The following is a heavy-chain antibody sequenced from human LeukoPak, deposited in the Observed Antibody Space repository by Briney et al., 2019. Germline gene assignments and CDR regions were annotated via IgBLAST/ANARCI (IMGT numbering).Heavy chain of an antibody. J-gene: IGHJ6*03. CDR2: INPSGGTT. V-gene: IGHV1-46*01. Sequence: ASVKVSCKASGYTFTSYYMHWVRQAPGQGLEWMGLINPSGGTTRYAQKFQGRVTMTRDLSTSTDYMELSSLRSDDTAVYYCARVHIVVVPAAMTYYYYYMDVWGKGTTVTVSS. CDR3: ARVHIVVVPAAMTYYYYYMDV. D-gene: IGHD2-2*01. CDR1: GYTFTSYY.